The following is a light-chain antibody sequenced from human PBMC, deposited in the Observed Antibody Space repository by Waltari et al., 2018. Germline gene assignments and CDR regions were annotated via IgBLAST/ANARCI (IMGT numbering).Light chain of an antibody. CDR1: ALPKTH. CDR2: DDD. J-gene: IGLJ3*02. CDR3: YSADGSGDLGV. V-gene: IGLV3-10*01. Sequence: YELPQPPSVSVSPGQTARITCSGAALPKTHAFWYQQKSGQAPVLVIYDDDKRPSGIPERFSGSSSGSMATLTITGAQVGDEADYYCYSADGSGDLGVFGGGTKVTVL.